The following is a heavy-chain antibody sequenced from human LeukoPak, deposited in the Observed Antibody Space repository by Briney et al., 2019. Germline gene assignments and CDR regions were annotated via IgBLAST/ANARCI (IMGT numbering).Heavy chain of an antibody. CDR1: GFTVSGNY. CDR3: ARGWGYFGSGHAFDV. V-gene: IGHV3-66*01. Sequence: GGSLRLSCAASGFTVSGNYMSWVRQAPEKGLEWVSVIFSGGDIYYADSVKDRFTISRDISKNTLYLQMNSLRAEDTAVYHCARGWGYFGSGHAFDVWGQGTMVTVSS. D-gene: IGHD3-10*01. J-gene: IGHJ3*01. CDR2: IFSGGDI.